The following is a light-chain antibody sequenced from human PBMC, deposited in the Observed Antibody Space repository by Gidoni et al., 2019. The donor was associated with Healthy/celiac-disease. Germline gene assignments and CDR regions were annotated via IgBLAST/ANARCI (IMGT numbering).Light chain of an antibody. Sequence: EIVFTQSPATLSLSPGERATLSCRASQSVSSYLAWYQQKTGQAPRLLIYDASNRATGSAARCSGSGSGTDFTLPISSLEPEDFAVYYCQQRSNWPLCSFGQGTKLEIK. CDR3: QQRSNWPLCS. CDR2: DAS. CDR1: QSVSSY. V-gene: IGKV3-11*01. J-gene: IGKJ2*04.